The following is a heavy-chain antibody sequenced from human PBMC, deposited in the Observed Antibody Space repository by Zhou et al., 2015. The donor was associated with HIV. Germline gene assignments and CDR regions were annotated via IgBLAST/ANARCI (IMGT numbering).Heavy chain of an antibody. CDR1: GYKFNNYV. J-gene: IGHJ4*02. CDR3: ARGSYGDY. V-gene: IGHV1-18*01. Sequence: QVQLVQSTMEVKQPGASVRVSCETSGYKFNNYVITWVRQAPGQGLEWLGWISSSSGTTESAPLHQDRIIMTTDPSAGTAYLELTDLRIDDTAMYFCARGSYGDYWGQGTLVTVSS. CDR2: ISSSSGTT. D-gene: IGHD3-16*01.